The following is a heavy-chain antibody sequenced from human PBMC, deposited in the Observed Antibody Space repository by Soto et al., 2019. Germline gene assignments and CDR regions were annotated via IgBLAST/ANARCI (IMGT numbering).Heavy chain of an antibody. CDR1: GYSISRGYC. V-gene: IGHV4-38-2*02. CDR2: IYHSGST. J-gene: IGHJ5*02. Sequence: LSLTCAVAGYSISRGYCWGWIRQPPGKGLEWIGSIYHSGSTYYNPALKSRVTISVDTSKNQFSLKLSSVTAADTAVYSCARDRGTTSQNWFDPWGQGTLVTVSS. CDR3: ARDRGTTSQNWFDP. D-gene: IGHD1-1*01.